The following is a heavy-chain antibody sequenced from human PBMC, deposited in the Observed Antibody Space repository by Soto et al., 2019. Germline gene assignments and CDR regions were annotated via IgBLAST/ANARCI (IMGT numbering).Heavy chain of an antibody. D-gene: IGHD3-3*01. V-gene: IGHV1-18*01. CDR3: ARVVVTIFGVVMNPDY. CDR1: GYTFTSYG. J-gene: IGHJ4*02. CDR2: ISAYNGNT. Sequence: ASVKVSCKASGYTFTSYGISWVRQAPGQGLEWMGWISAYNGNTNYAQKLQGRVTMTTDTSTSTAYMELRSLRSDDTAVYYCARVVVTIFGVVMNPDYWGQGTLVTVSS.